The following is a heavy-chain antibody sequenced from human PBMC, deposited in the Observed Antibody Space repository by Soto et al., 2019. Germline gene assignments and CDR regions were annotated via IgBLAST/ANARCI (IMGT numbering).Heavy chain of an antibody. Sequence: GASVKVSCKASGGTFSSYTISWVRQAPGQGLEWMGRIIPILGIANYAQKFQGRATITADKSTSTAYMELSSLRSEDTAVYYCATDPSYSSSWYSFHYYYYMDVWGKGTTVTVSS. J-gene: IGHJ6*03. CDR3: ATDPSYSSSWYSFHYYYYMDV. CDR1: GGTFSSYT. V-gene: IGHV1-69*02. D-gene: IGHD6-13*01. CDR2: IIPILGIA.